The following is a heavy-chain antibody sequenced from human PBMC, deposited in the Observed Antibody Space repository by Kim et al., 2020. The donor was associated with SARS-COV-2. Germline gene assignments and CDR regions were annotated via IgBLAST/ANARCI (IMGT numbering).Heavy chain of an antibody. CDR3: AKEWSPITRVGATDY. V-gene: IGHV3-30*18. CDR2: ISYDGSNK. Sequence: GGSLRLSCAASGFAFRSYGMHWVRQAPGKGLEWVSVISYDGSNKIYADSVQGRFAISRDNSKNTLYLQMNSLRTEDTAVYYCAKEWSPITRVGATDYWGQGILVTVSS. CDR1: GFAFRSYG. J-gene: IGHJ4*02. D-gene: IGHD1-26*01.